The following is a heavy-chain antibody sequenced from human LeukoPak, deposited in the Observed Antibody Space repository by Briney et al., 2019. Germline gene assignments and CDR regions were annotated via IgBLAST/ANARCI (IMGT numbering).Heavy chain of an antibody. V-gene: IGHV4-34*01. D-gene: IGHD6-25*01. CDR3: ARGTSYSSATGWFDP. Sequence: SETLSLTCAVYGGSFSGYYWSWIRQPPGKGLEWLGEINHSGSTNYNPSLKSRVTISVDTSENQFSLKLSSVTAADTAVYYCARGTSYSSATGWFDPWGQGTLVTVSS. CDR1: GGSFSGYY. CDR2: INHSGST. J-gene: IGHJ5*02.